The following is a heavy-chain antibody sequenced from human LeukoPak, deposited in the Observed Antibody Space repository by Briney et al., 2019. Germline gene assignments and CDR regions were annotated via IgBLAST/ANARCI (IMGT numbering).Heavy chain of an antibody. CDR1: GGSISSGDYY. Sequence: PSETLCLTCTVSGGSISSGDYYWSWIRQPPGKGLEWIGYIYYSGSTYYNPSLKSRVTISVDTSKNQFSLKLSSVTAADTAVYYCARSFRGYPHRFDPWGQGTLVTVSS. D-gene: IGHD3-22*01. CDR3: ARSFRGYPHRFDP. J-gene: IGHJ5*02. CDR2: IYYSGST. V-gene: IGHV4-30-4*01.